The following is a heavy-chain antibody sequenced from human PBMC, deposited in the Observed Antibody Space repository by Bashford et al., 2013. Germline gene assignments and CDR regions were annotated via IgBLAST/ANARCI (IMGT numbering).Heavy chain of an antibody. J-gene: IGHJ6*02. CDR2: ISGSGFVT. V-gene: IGHV3-23*01. D-gene: IGHD6-13*01. Sequence: VRQAPGKGLEWVSAISGSGFVTYYAESVKGRFTISRDNSKNTLFLQLNSLRVDDTAAYYCAKNSSTWFAMDVWGPGTTVTVSS. CDR3: AKNSSTWFAMDV.